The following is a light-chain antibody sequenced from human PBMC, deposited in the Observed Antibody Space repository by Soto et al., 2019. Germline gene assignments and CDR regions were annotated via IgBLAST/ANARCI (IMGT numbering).Light chain of an antibody. CDR2: DAS. J-gene: IGKJ1*01. V-gene: IGKV1D-16*01. CDR3: QQYNSYWT. Sequence: DIQMTQSPSSVSASVGDRVTITCRATQGISSWLAWYQQKPGKAPKLLIYDASNLETGVPSRFSGSGSGTDFTFTISSLQPEDIATYYCQQYNSYWTFGQGTKVDIK. CDR1: QGISSW.